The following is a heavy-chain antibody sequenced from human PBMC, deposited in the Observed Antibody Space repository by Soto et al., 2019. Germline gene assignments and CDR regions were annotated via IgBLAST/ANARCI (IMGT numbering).Heavy chain of an antibody. J-gene: IGHJ4*02. CDR3: ARGTSHYYYAHVWY. CDR1: GFTFSSYW. V-gene: IGHV3-7*03. D-gene: IGHD3-16*01. CDR2: IQHDGRET. Sequence: GGSLRLSCGASGFTFSSYWMSWVRQAPGKALECVANIQHDGRETFYVDSVKGRFTISRDNSNNTLYLQMGRLGVEDTAVYYCARGTSHYYYAHVWYWGLGALVTVSS.